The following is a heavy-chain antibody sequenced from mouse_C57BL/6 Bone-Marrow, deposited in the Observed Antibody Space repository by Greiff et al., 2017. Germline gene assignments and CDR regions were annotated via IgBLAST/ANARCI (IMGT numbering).Heavy chain of an antibody. CDR1: GFTFSDYG. J-gene: IGHJ4*01. Sequence: DVKLQESGGGLVKPGGSLKLSCAASGFTFSDYGMYWVRQAPEKGLEWVAYISSGSSSIYYADTVKGRFTISRDNAKNTLYLQMTSLRSEDTAMYDCARPPPFMDYWGQGTSVTVSS. CDR2: ISSGSSSI. V-gene: IGHV5-17*01. CDR3: ARPPPFMDY.